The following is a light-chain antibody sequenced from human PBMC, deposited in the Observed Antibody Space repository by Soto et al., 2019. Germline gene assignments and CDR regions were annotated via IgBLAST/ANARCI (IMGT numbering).Light chain of an antibody. J-gene: IGKJ1*01. CDR2: VAS. Sequence: EMVLTQSPGSLSLSPGQRATLSCRASQSVDTTFFAWYQKKPGQAPRLLIYVASKRATGIPSRFSGSGSGTDFALIISRLEPEDLAVYYCQQYMSSVTFGQGTKVQSK. CDR3: QQYMSSVT. V-gene: IGKV3-20*01. CDR1: QSVDTTF.